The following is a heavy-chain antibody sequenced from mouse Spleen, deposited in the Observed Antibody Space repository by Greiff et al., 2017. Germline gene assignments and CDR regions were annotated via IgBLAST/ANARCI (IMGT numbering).Heavy chain of an antibody. CDR2: IHPNSGST. CDR1: GYTFTSYW. D-gene: IGHD2-4*01. J-gene: IGHJ4*01. Sequence: QVQLQQPGAELVKPGASVKLSCKASGYTFTSYWMHWVKQRPGQGLEWIGMIHPNSGSTNYNEKFKGKATLTVDKSSSTAYMQLSSLTSEDSAVYYCAYDYDGYYAMDYWGQGTSVTVSS. V-gene: IGHV1-64*01. CDR3: AYDYDGYYAMDY.